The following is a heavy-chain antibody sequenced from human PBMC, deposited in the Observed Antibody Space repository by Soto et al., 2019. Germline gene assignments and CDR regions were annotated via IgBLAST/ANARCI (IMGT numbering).Heavy chain of an antibody. CDR2: INAGNGNT. V-gene: IGHV1-3*01. D-gene: IGHD3-22*01. CDR1: GYTFTSYA. J-gene: IGHJ4*02. CDR3: ARVGYSSGYYTPDLDY. Sequence: ASVKVSCKASGYTFTSYAMHWVRQAPGQRLEGMGWINAGNGNTKYSQKFQGRVTITRDTSASTAYMELSSLRSEDTAVYYCARVGYSSGYYTPDLDYWGQGTLVTVSS.